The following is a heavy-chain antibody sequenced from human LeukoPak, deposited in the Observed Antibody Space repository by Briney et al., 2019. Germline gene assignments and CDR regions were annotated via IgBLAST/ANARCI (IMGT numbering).Heavy chain of an antibody. V-gene: IGHV3-53*01. CDR2: VYSGDNT. D-gene: IGHD2-8*02. Sequence: PGGSLRLSCAASGFTVSDNYMSWVRQAPGKGLEWVSVVYSGDNTYYADSVKGRFTISRDNSKNTLYLQMNSLRAEDTAVYYCARDREPGTSASRFDYWGQETLVTVSS. J-gene: IGHJ4*02. CDR1: GFTVSDNY. CDR3: ARDREPGTSASRFDY.